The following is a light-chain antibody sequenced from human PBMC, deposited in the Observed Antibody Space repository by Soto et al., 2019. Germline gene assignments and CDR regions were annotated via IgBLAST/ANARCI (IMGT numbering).Light chain of an antibody. CDR1: QGISSY. V-gene: IGKV1-9*01. CDR2: AAS. J-gene: IGKJ4*01. CDR3: QQSYSNPRLT. Sequence: IQLTQSPSSLSASVGDRVTITCRASQGISSYLAWYQQKPGKAPKLLIYAASTLQSGVPSRFSGSGSGTDFTLTISSLQPEDFANYYCQQSYSNPRLTFGGGTKVDIK.